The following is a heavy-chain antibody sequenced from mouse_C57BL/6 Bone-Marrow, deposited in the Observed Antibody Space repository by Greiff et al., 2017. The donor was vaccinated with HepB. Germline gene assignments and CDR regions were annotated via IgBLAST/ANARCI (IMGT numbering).Heavy chain of an antibody. V-gene: IGHV1-64*01. CDR3: ARFGVRYFDV. J-gene: IGHJ1*03. CDR1: GYTFTSYW. CDR2: IHPNSGST. Sequence: QVQLKESGAELVKPGASVKLSCKASGYTFTSYWMHWVKQRPGQGLEWIGMIHPNSGSTNYNEKFKSKATLTVDKSSSTAYMQLSSLTSEDSAVYYCARFGVRYFDVWGTGTTVTVSS.